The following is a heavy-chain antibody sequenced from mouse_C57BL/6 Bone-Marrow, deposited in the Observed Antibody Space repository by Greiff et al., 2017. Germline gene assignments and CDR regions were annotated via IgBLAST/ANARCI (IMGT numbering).Heavy chain of an antibody. CDR2: IHPNSGST. J-gene: IGHJ2*01. D-gene: IGHD2-2*01. CDR1: GYTFTSYW. Sequence: QVQLQQPGAELVKPGASVKLSCKASGYTFTSYWMHWVKQRPGQGLEWIGMIHPNSGSTNYNEKFKSKATLTVDKSSSTAYMQLSSLTSVDSAVYYGARRGLYPGSFDYWGQGTTLTVSA. V-gene: IGHV1-64*01. CDR3: ARRGLYPGSFDY.